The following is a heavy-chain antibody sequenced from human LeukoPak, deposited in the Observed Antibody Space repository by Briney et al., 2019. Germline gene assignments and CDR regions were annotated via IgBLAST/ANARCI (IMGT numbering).Heavy chain of an antibody. CDR2: ISWNSGSI. CDR3: TRDLSTGLHHYYMDV. J-gene: IGHJ6*02. V-gene: IGHV3-9*01. D-gene: IGHD3-9*01. CDR1: GFTFDDYA. Sequence: GGSLRLSCAASGFTFDDYAMHWVRQAPGKGLEWVSGISWNSGSIGYADSVKGRFTISRDNAKNSLYLQMNTLRVEDTAVYYCTRDLSTGLHHYYMDVWGQGTTVTVS.